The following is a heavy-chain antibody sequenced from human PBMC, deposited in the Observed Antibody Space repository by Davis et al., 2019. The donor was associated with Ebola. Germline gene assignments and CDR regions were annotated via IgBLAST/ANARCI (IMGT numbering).Heavy chain of an antibody. J-gene: IGHJ6*02. Sequence: SETLSLTCAVYGGSFSGYYWSWIRQPPGKGLEWIGEINHSGSTNYNPSLKSRVTISVDTSKNQFSLKLSSVTAADPAVYYCARVRGYSYGYHYYYYGMDVWSQGTTVTVSS. D-gene: IGHD5-18*01. CDR3: ARVRGYSYGYHYYYYGMDV. V-gene: IGHV4-34*01. CDR2: INHSGST. CDR1: GGSFSGYY.